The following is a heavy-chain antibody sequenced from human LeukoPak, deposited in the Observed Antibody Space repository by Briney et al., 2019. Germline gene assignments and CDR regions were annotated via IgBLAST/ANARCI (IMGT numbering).Heavy chain of an antibody. V-gene: IGHV3-74*01. CDR2: INADGSST. J-gene: IGHJ6*03. D-gene: IGHD2-15*01. Sequence: GGSLRLSCAASGFTFSSYWMHWVRQAPGKGLVWVSRINADGSSTTHADSVKGQFTISRDNAKNTLSLQMNSLGAEDTAVYYCARGYYYMDVWGKGTTVTVSS. CDR1: GFTFSSYW. CDR3: ARGYYYMDV.